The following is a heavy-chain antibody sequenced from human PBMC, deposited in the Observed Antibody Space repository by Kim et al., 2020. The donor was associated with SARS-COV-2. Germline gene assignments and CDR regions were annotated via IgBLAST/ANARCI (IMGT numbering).Heavy chain of an antibody. V-gene: IGHV3-33*01. Sequence: DGSNKYYADSVKGRFTISRDNSKNTLYLQMNSLRAEDTAVYYCAREGFGYWGQGTLVTVSS. CDR3: AREGFGY. CDR2: DGSNK. J-gene: IGHJ4*02. D-gene: IGHD3-10*01.